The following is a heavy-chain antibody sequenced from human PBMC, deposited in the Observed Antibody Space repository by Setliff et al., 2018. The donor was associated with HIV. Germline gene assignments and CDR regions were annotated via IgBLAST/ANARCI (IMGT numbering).Heavy chain of an antibody. Sequence: ASVKVSCKASGGAFISHTFTWVRQAPGQRLEWMGRIIPILGIPNYAQNFQGRLTISADKSTRTAYLELSSLRSDDSAVYFCAKEQEIGSYLDPWGQGTLVTVSS. CDR1: GGAFISHT. J-gene: IGHJ5*02. D-gene: IGHD2-2*02. CDR2: IIPILGIP. V-gene: IGHV1-69*04. CDR3: AKEQEIGSYLDP.